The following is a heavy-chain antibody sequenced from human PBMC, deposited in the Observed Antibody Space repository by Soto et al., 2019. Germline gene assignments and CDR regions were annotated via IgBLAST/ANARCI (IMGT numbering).Heavy chain of an antibody. CDR2: IIYSGST. CDR1: GASINNYF. D-gene: IGHD3-22*01. J-gene: IGHJ4*02. CDR3: ARYYYDCSGADYWYFDN. V-gene: IGHV4-59*01. Sequence: PSETRSLTCTVSGASINNYFWSWVRQSPGKGLEWIGYIIYSGSTTYSPSLESRVTISVDPSRNQFSLTLTSVTAADTALYYCARYYYDCSGADYWYFDNWGQGTLVTVSS.